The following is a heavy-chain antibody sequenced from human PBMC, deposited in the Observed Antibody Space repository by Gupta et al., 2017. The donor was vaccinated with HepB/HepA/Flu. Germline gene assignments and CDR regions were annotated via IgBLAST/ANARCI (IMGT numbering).Heavy chain of an antibody. CDR1: GFTLSSYS. J-gene: IGHJ5*02. V-gene: IGHV3-48*02. CDR3: ASSGLYCSSDNCYRKFDP. CDR2: ISSSSSVI. D-gene: IGHD2-2*02. Sequence: EVQLVESGGGLVQPGGSLRLSCAASGFTLSSYSMRWVRQAPGKGLEWVSYISSSSSVIYYADSVKGRFTISRDNAENSLYLQMNSLKDEDTAVYYCASSGLYCSSDNCYRKFDPWGQGTLVTVSS.